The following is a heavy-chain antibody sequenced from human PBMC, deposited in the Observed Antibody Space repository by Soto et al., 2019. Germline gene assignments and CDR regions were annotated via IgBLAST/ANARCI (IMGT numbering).Heavy chain of an antibody. J-gene: IGHJ4*02. CDR1: GFTFSSYA. CDR2: ISGSGGST. D-gene: IGHD2-15*01. V-gene: IGHV3-23*01. CDR3: AKDSGACSGGSCYFDY. Sequence: GGSLRLSCAASGFTFSSYAMSWVRQAPGKGLEWVSAISGSGGSTYYADSVKGRFTISRDNSKNTLYLQMNSLRAEDTAIYSCAKDSGACSGGSCYFDYWGQGTLVTVSS.